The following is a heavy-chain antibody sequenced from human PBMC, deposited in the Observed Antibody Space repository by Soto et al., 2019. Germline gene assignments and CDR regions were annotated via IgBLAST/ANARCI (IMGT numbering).Heavy chain of an antibody. D-gene: IGHD5-18*01. CDR2: INPSGGST. Sequence: QVQLVQSGAEVKKPGASVKVSCKASGYTFTSYYMHWVRQAPGQGLEWMGIINPSGGSTSYAQKFQGRVPMPRDTSTSTVYMELSSLRSEDTAVYYCARYSYGYRGVYYFDYWGQGTLVTVSS. CDR1: GYTFTSYY. CDR3: ARYSYGYRGVYYFDY. J-gene: IGHJ4*02. V-gene: IGHV1-46*01.